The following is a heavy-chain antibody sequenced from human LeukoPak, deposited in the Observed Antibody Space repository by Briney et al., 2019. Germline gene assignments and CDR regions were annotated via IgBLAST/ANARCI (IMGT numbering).Heavy chain of an antibody. Sequence: GSLRLSCAASGFTFSSYGMHWVRQAPGKGLEWVAVISYDGSNKNYAESVKGRFTISRDNAKDSLYLQMNSLRAEDTAVYFCASMDSSGWPYYYYYYMDVWGKGTTVTVSS. D-gene: IGHD6-19*01. J-gene: IGHJ6*03. V-gene: IGHV3-30*03. CDR1: GFTFSSYG. CDR3: ASMDSSGWPYYYYYYMDV. CDR2: ISYDGSNK.